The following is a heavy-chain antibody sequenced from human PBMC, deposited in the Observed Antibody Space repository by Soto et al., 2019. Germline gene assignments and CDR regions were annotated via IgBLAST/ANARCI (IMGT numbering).Heavy chain of an antibody. J-gene: IGHJ6*02. CDR3: ARDPRPKRERITIFGVVISYYGMDV. V-gene: IGHV3-33*01. CDR1: GFTFSSYG. Sequence: QVQLVESGGGVVQPGRSLRLSCAASGFTFSSYGMHWVRQAPGKGLEWVAVIWYDGSNKYYADSVKGRFTISRDNSKNTLYLQMNRLRAEDTAVYYCARDPRPKRERITIFGVVISYYGMDVWGQGTTVTVSS. CDR2: IWYDGSNK. D-gene: IGHD3-3*01.